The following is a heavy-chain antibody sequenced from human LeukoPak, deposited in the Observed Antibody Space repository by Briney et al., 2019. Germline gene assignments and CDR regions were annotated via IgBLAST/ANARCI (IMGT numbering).Heavy chain of an antibody. CDR2: IIPIFGTA. CDR1: GGTFSSYA. J-gene: IGHJ4*02. Sequence: GASVKVSCKASGGTFSSYAISWVRQAPGQGLEWMGGIIPIFGTANYAQKFQGRVTITADKSTSTAYMELSSLRSEDTAVYYCARTEYDFWSGYHARYDYWGQGTLVTVSS. D-gene: IGHD3-3*01. CDR3: ARTEYDFWSGYHARYDY. V-gene: IGHV1-69*06.